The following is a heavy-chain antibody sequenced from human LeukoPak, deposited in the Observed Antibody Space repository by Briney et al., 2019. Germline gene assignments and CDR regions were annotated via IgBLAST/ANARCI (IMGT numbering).Heavy chain of an antibody. V-gene: IGHV3-23*01. D-gene: IGHD4-17*01. J-gene: IGHJ4*02. Sequence: GGSLRLSCAASGFTFSSYAMSWVRQAPGKGLEWVSAISGSGGSTYYADSVKGRLTVSRDNSKNTLYLQMNSLRAEDTAVYYCAPLGVTTWLDYWGQGTLVTVSS. CDR2: ISGSGGST. CDR1: GFTFSSYA. CDR3: APLGVTTWLDY.